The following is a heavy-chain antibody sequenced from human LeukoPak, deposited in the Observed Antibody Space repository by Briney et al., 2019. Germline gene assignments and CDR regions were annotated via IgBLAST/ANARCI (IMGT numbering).Heavy chain of an antibody. CDR2: ISYDGIGK. J-gene: IGHJ4*02. D-gene: IGHD6-13*01. Sequence: HPGGSLRLSCAASGFTFSNYGMHWVRQAPGKGLEWVALISYDGIGKCYADSVKGRFTISRDNSKNTLYLEVNSLRAEDTAVYYCARDITSSWYDYWGQGTLVTVSS. CDR3: ARDITSSWYDY. V-gene: IGHV3-33*01. CDR1: GFTFSNYG.